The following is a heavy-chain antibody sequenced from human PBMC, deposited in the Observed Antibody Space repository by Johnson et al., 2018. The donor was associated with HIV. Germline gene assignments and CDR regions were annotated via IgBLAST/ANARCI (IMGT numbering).Heavy chain of an antibody. J-gene: IGHJ3*02. Sequence: VQLVESGGGLVQPGGSLRLSCAASGFTFSSYAMHWVRQAPGKGLEYVSAISGSGGSTYYADSVKGRFTISRDNSKNSLYLQMNSLRAEDTAVYYCNSPGLMIGPPIWGQGTMITVSS. CDR3: NSPGLMIGPPI. CDR2: ISGSGGST. CDR1: GFTFSSYA. D-gene: IGHD3-22*01. V-gene: IGHV3-64*04.